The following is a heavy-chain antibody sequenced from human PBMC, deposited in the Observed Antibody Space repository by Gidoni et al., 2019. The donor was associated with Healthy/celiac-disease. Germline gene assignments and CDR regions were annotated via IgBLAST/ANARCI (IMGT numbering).Heavy chain of an antibody. Sequence: QVQLVQSGAEVKKPGSSVKVSCTASGYTFTSYYMHWVRQAPGQGLEWMGIINPSGGSTSYAQKFQGRVTMTRDTSTSTVYMELSSLRSEDTAVYYCARGRILEWLPRLGNWFDPWGQGTLVTVSS. CDR1: GYTFTSYY. CDR2: INPSGGST. V-gene: IGHV1-46*01. J-gene: IGHJ5*02. D-gene: IGHD3-3*01. CDR3: ARGRILEWLPRLGNWFDP.